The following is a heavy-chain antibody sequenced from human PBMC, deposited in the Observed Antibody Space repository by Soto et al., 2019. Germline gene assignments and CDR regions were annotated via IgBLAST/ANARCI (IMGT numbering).Heavy chain of an antibody. Sequence: LGESLKISCKGSGYSFTSYWIGWVRQMPGKGLEWMGIIYPGDSDTRCSPSFQGQVTISADKSISTAYLQWSSLKASDTAMYYCARQSFTYYYDSSGYYKGQNIDYWGQGTLVTVSS. J-gene: IGHJ4*02. CDR3: ARQSFTYYYDSSGYYKGQNIDY. CDR2: IYPGDSDT. V-gene: IGHV5-51*01. CDR1: GYSFTSYW. D-gene: IGHD3-22*01.